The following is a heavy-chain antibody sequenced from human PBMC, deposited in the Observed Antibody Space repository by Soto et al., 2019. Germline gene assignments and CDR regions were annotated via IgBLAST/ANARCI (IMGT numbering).Heavy chain of an antibody. CDR1: GGSVSSGSYY. D-gene: IGHD3-10*01. Sequence: SETLSLTCTVSGGSVSSGSYYWSWIRQPPGKGLEWIGYIYYSGSTNYNPSLKSRVTISVDTSKNQFSLKLSSVTAADTAVYYCARDRGIITMVRVPTKHYCGMDVWGQGTTVTVSS. CDR2: IYYSGST. V-gene: IGHV4-61*01. J-gene: IGHJ6*02. CDR3: ARDRGIITMVRVPTKHYCGMDV.